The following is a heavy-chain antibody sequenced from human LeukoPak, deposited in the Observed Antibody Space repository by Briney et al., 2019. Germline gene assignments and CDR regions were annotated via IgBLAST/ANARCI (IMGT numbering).Heavy chain of an antibody. CDR1: GFTFSSYA. CDR3: AKFLPTHIVVANYYFDY. J-gene: IGHJ4*02. D-gene: IGHD2-21*01. Sequence: GGSLRLSCAASGFTFSSYAMSWVRQAPGKGLEWVSAISGSGGSAYYADSVKGRFTISRDNSKNTLYLQMNSLRAEDTAAYYCAKFLPTHIVVANYYFDYWGQGTLVTVSS. CDR2: ISGSGGSA. V-gene: IGHV3-23*01.